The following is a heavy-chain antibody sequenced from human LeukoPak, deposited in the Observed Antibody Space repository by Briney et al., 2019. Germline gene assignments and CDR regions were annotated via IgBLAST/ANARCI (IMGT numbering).Heavy chain of an antibody. CDR2: IFPGDSDT. V-gene: IGHV5-51*01. D-gene: IGHD6-19*01. CDR3: ARQWGAVSGTRFNWFDS. J-gene: IGHJ5*01. Sequence: GESLKISCKGSGYSFTSYWIGWVRQMPGKGLEWLGIIFPGDSDTRYSPSSQGQVTISADKSISTAYLQWSSLKASDTAMYYCARQWGAVSGTRFNWFDSWGQGTLVTVSS. CDR1: GYSFTSYW.